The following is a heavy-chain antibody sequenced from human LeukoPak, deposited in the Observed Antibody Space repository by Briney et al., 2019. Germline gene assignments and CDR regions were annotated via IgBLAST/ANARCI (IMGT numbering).Heavy chain of an antibody. CDR3: AREGSTAMAFDY. CDR1: GFTVSSNY. V-gene: IGHV3-66*01. J-gene: IGHJ4*02. CDR2: IYSGGST. D-gene: IGHD5-18*01. Sequence: GGSLRLSCAASGFTVSSNYMSWVRQAPGKGLEWVSVIYSGGSTYYSDSVKGRFTISRDNSKNTLYLQMNSLRAEDTAVYYCAREGSTAMAFDYWGQGTLVTVSS.